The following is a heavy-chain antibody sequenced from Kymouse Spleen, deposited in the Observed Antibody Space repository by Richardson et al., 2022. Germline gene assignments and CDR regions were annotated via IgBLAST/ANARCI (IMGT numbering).Heavy chain of an antibody. Sequence: QVQLVESGGGVVQPGRSLRLSCAASGFTFSSYGMHWVRQAPGKGLEWVAVISYDGSNKYYADSVKGRFTISRDNSKNTLYLQMNSLRAEDTAVYYCAKGDYYGPRGMDVWGQGTTVTVSS. CDR2: ISYDGSNK. D-gene: IGHD3-10*01. CDR1: GFTFSSYG. CDR3: AKGDYYGPRGMDV. V-gene: IGHV3-30*18. J-gene: IGHJ6*02.